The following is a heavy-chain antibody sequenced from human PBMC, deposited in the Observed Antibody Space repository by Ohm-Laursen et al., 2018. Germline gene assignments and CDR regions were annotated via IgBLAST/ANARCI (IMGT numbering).Heavy chain of an antibody. J-gene: IGHJ4*02. Sequence: SLRLSCTASGYGMHWVRQAPGKGLEWVAVISNDENYKNYADSVRGRFTISRDNSENTLYLQMNSLRAEDTAVYYCAKAHLKNLDYWGQGSLVTVSS. D-gene: IGHD1-14*01. CDR3: AKAHLKNLDY. CDR1: GYG. CDR2: ISNDENYK. V-gene: IGHV3-30*18.